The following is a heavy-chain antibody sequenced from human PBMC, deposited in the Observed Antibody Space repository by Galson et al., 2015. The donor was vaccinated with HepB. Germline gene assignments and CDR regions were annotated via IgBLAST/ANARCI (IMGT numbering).Heavy chain of an antibody. Sequence: SLRLSCAASGFTFSSYVMHWVRQAPDKGLEWVAVIWNDGSQKYYGDSVRGRFTISRDNSKNGLYLQVNSLRAEDTALYYCARDLGDLWSGPGASDIWGQGTMVTVSS. D-gene: IGHD3-3*01. CDR2: IWNDGSQK. CDR1: GFTFSSYV. J-gene: IGHJ3*02. V-gene: IGHV3-33*01. CDR3: ARDLGDLWSGPGASDI.